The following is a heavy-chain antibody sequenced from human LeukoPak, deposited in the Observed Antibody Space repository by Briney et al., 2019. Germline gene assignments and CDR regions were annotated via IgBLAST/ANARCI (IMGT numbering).Heavy chain of an antibody. CDR2: TYYRSKWYN. CDR3: PKESPLGYQSPYY. V-gene: IGHV6-1*01. CDR1: GDSVSSNSAA. J-gene: IGHJ4*02. Sequence: SQTLSLTCAISGDSVSSNSAAWNWIRQSPSRGLEWLGSTYYRSKWYNDYAVSVKSRITINPDTSKNQFSLQLNSVTPEEKAVYYLPKESPLGYQSPYYWGQGTLVTVSA. D-gene: IGHD5-18*01.